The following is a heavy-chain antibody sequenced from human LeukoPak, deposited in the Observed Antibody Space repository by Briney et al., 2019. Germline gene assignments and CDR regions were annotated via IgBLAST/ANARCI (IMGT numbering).Heavy chain of an antibody. J-gene: IGHJ6*03. V-gene: IGHV4-39*01. D-gene: IGHD3-3*01. CDR2: IYYSGST. Sequence: SETLSLTCTVSGGSIISSSYYWGWIRQPPGKGLEWIGSIYYSGSTYYNPSLKSRVTISVDTSKNQFSLKLSSVTAADTAVYYCARIQAPYCDFWSGYYENYMDVWGKGTTVTVSS. CDR1: GGSIISSSYY. CDR3: ARIQAPYCDFWSGYYENYMDV.